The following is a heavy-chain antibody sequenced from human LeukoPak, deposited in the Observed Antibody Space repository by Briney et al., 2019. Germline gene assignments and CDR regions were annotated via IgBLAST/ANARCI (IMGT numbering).Heavy chain of an antibody. D-gene: IGHD3-22*01. Sequence: WGSLRLSCAASRFTFSSYGMHWVSQAPGKGLEWVAYIQYDGSNEQYADSVKGRFSISRDSSKNILYLQMNGLRAEDTAVYYCARVWYDSSGPPDYWGQGTLVTVSS. CDR1: RFTFSSYG. CDR3: ARVWYDSSGPPDY. CDR2: IQYDGSNE. V-gene: IGHV3-30*02. J-gene: IGHJ4*02.